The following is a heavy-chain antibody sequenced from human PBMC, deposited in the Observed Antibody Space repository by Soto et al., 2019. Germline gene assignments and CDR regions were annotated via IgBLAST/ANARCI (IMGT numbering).Heavy chain of an antibody. J-gene: IGHJ6*02. D-gene: IGHD3-10*01. Sequence: TSETLSLTCAVYGGSFSGYYWSWIRQPPGKGLEWIGEINHSGSTNYNPSLKSRVTISVDTSKNQFSLKLSSVTAADTAVYYCARRRIFTMVRGVTSYYYYGMDVWGQGTTVTVSS. CDR3: ARRRIFTMVRGVTSYYYYGMDV. CDR2: INHSGST. V-gene: IGHV4-34*01. CDR1: GGSFSGYY.